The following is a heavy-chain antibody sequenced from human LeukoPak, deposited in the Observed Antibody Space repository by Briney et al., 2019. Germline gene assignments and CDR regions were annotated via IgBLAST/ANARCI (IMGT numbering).Heavy chain of an antibody. Sequence: SETLSLTCAVYGGSFSGYYWSWIRQPPGKGLEWIGEINHSGSTNYNPSLKSRVTISVDTSKNQFSLKLSSVTAADTAVYYCARGSGWFYWGQGTLVTVSS. CDR1: GGSFSGYY. J-gene: IGHJ4*02. V-gene: IGHV4-34*01. CDR2: INHSGST. CDR3: ARGSGWFY. D-gene: IGHD6-19*01.